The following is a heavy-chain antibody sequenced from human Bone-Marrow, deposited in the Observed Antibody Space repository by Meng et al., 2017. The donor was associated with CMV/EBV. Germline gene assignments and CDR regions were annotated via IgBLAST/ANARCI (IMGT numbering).Heavy chain of an antibody. Sequence: GGSLRLSCAASGFTFSSYWMSWVRQAPGKGLEWVANIKQDGSEKYYVDSVKGRFTISRDNAKNSLYLQMNSLRAEDTAVYYCAKDLFRDGYNYWGWADYWGQGTLVTVSS. CDR3: AKDLFRDGYNYWGWADY. J-gene: IGHJ4*02. V-gene: IGHV3-7*03. CDR1: GFTFSSYW. CDR2: IKQDGSEK. D-gene: IGHD5-24*01.